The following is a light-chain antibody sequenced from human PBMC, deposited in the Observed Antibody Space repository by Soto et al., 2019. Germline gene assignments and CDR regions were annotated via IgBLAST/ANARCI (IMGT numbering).Light chain of an antibody. V-gene: IGLV1-40*01. CDR3: QSYDSSRSGEV. Sequence: QAVVTQPPSVSGAPGQRVTISCTGSSSNIGAGYDVHWYQQLPGTAPKLLIYGHNNRPSGVPDRFSGSKSGTSASLAITGLQAEDEADYYCQSYDSSRSGEVFGGGTKLTVL. CDR2: GHN. CDR1: SSNIGAGYD. J-gene: IGLJ2*01.